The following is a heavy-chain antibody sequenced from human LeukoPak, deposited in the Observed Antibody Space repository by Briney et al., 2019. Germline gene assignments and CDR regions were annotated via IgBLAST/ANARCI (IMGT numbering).Heavy chain of an antibody. Sequence: SVKVSCKASGGTFSSYTISWVRQAPGQGLEWMGRIIPILGIANYAQKFQGRVTITADKSTSTAYMELSSLGSEDTAVYYCARGVRGVNGATDWFDPWGQGTLVTVSS. CDR2: IIPILGIA. J-gene: IGHJ5*02. V-gene: IGHV1-69*02. CDR1: GGTFSSYT. CDR3: ARGVRGVNGATDWFDP. D-gene: IGHD2-8*01.